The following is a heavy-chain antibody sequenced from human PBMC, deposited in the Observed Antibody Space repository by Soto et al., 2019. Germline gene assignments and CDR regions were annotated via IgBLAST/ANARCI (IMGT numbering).Heavy chain of an antibody. J-gene: IGHJ3*02. CDR2: IWYDGSNK. Sequence: SGGSLRLSCAASGFTFSSYGMHWVRQAPGKGLEWVAVIWYDGSNKYYADSVKGRFTISRDNSKNTLYLQMNSLRAEDTAVYYCARSLRYFDWLLTSWLTTDAFDIWGQGTMVTVSS. V-gene: IGHV3-33*01. CDR3: ARSLRYFDWLLTSWLTTDAFDI. D-gene: IGHD3-9*01. CDR1: GFTFSSYG.